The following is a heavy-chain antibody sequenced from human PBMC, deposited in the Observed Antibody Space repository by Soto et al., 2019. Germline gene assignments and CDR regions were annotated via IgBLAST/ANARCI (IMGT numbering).Heavy chain of an antibody. CDR1: GYTFTSYG. J-gene: IGHJ6*03. V-gene: IGHV1-18*01. D-gene: IGHD3-10*01. Sequence: ASVKVSCKASGYTFTSYGISWVRQAPGQGLEWMGWISAYNGNTNYAQKLQGRVTMTTDTSTSTAYMELRSLRSDDTAVYYCARRVYGSGSLYYYYYYMDVWGKGTTVTVS. CDR2: ISAYNGNT. CDR3: ARRVYGSGSLYYYYYYMDV.